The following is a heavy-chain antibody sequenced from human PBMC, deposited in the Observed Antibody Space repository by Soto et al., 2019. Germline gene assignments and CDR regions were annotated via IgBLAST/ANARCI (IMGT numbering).Heavy chain of an antibody. CDR2: IRSKGYGGTT. J-gene: IGHJ6*02. D-gene: IGHD1-1*01. CDR3: TRAGIDRTGTTHYYYGMDV. V-gene: IGHV3-49*04. Sequence: PGGSLRLSCTASGFTFGDNAVSWVRQAPGKGLEWVGFIRSKGYGGTTEYAASVKGGFTISRDDSKSIAYLQMNSLKTEDTAVYYCTRAGIDRTGTTHYYYGMDVWGQGTTVTVSS. CDR1: GFTFGDNA.